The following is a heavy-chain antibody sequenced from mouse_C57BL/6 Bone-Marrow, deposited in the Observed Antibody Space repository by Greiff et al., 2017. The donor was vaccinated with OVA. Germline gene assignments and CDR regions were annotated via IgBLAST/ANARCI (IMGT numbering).Heavy chain of an antibody. CDR3: EDGYYPY. D-gene: IGHD2-3*01. CDR1: GYTFTDYE. CDR2: IDPETGGT. V-gene: IGHV1-15*01. J-gene: IGHJ2*01. Sequence: QVHVKQSGAELVRPGASVTLSCKASGYTFTDYEMHWVKQTPVHGLEWIGAIDPETGGTAYNQKFKGKAILTADKSSSTAYMELRSLTSEDSAVYYCEDGYYPYWGQGTTLTVSS.